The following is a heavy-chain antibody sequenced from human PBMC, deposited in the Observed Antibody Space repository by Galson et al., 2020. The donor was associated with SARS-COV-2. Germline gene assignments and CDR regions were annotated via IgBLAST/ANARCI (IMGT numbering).Heavy chain of an antibody. D-gene: IGHD2-8*01. CDR3: ARGYGPLNFNGNPFDY. J-gene: IGHJ4*02. V-gene: IGHV4-31*03. Sequence: ASETLSLTCTISGGSISGDGYYWTWIRQHPGKGLEWIGYIYYTGHTYYNPSLKSRVSISVDTSKNQFSLRLNSVTAADTALYYCARGYGPLNFNGNPFDYWGQGTLVTVSS. CDR1: GGSISGDGYY. CDR2: IYYTGHT.